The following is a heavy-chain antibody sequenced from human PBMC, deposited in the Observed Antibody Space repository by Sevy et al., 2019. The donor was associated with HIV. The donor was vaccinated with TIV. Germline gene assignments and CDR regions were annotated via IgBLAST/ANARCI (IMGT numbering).Heavy chain of an antibody. CDR2: ISSSGALV. V-gene: IGHV3-11*01. D-gene: IGHD2-8*02. Sequence: GGSLRLSCAASGFTFSDYYMGWFRQAPGKGLEWVSHISSSGALVFYADSVEGRFTISRDNAKNSLFLQMNSLRAEDTAIYYCARAGDDYCTESDCNKNWFDPWGQGTLVTVSS. CDR3: ARAGDDYCTESDCNKNWFDP. CDR1: GFTFSDYY. J-gene: IGHJ5*02.